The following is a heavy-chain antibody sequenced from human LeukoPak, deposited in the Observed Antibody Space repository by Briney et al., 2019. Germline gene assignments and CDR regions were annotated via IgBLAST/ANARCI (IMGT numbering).Heavy chain of an antibody. CDR2: TSSSDAGT. CDR3: AKGRDFLSGRDYFDS. D-gene: IGHD3-3*01. Sequence: GGSLRLSCAASGFTLSTYAMSWVRQTPGKGLEWVAATSSSDAGTYHADSVKGRFTISRDNSKKTLYLQMNALSAEDTAVFFCAKGRDFLSGRDYFDSWGQGILVTVSS. J-gene: IGHJ4*02. V-gene: IGHV3-23*01. CDR1: GFTLSTYA.